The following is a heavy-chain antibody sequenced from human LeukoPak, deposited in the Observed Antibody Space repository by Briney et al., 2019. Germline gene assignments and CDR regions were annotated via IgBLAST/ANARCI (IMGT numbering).Heavy chain of an antibody. J-gene: IGHJ6*04. Sequence: PGRSLRLSCTASGFTFSSYSMHWVRQAPGKGLEWVAVIGSDASLTYYADFVKGRFTISRDNAKNSLYLQMNSLRAEDTAVYYCAELGITMIGGVWGKGTTVTISS. V-gene: IGHV3-30*04. D-gene: IGHD3-10*02. CDR1: GFTFSSYS. CDR2: IGSDASLT. CDR3: AELGITMIGGV.